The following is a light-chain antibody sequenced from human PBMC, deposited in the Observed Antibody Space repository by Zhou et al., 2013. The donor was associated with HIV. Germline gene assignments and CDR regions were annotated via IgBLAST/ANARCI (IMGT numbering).Light chain of an antibody. V-gene: IGKV3-20*01. CDR1: HTISANY. Sequence: DIVLTQSPGTLSLSPGEGATLSCRASHTISANYLAWYQQKPGQAPRLLVYGASTRATGIPDRFTGSGSGTDFTLTFTTLGPEDSAVYYCQHFGGSPSPSITFGQGHDWRLN. CDR3: QHFGGSPSPSIT. CDR2: GAS. J-gene: IGKJ5*01.